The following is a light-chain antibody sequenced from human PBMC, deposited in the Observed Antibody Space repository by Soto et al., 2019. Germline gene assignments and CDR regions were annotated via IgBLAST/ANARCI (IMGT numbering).Light chain of an antibody. CDR1: SSNIAGNT. CDR2: IND. CDR3: ATRDDDLKAAV. Sequence: QSVLTQPPSLSGTPGQRVTISCSGSSSNIAGNTVHWYQHLPGTAPKLLIYINDQRPSGVPGRFSASTSGTSASLAISGLQSDDEADYYCATRDDDLKAAVFGGGTQLTVL. V-gene: IGLV1-44*01. J-gene: IGLJ7*01.